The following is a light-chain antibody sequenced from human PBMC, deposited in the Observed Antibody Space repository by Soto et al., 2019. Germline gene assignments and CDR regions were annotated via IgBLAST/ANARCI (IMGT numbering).Light chain of an antibody. CDR1: TSDVGRYNY. J-gene: IGLJ1*01. CDR2: EVS. Sequence: QSVLTQPASVSGSPGQSITISCTGTTSDVGRYNYVSWYQQQPGKAPKLMIYEVSNRPSGVSNRFSGSKSGNTASLTISGLQAEDEADYYCSSYTTSSTAYVFGIGTKVTVL. V-gene: IGLV2-14*01. CDR3: SSYTTSSTAYV.